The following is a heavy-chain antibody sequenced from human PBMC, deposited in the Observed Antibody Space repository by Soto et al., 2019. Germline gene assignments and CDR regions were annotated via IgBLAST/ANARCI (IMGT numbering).Heavy chain of an antibody. D-gene: IGHD1-1*01. Sequence: PSETLSLTCTVSGGSISSGGYYWSWIHQHPGKGLEWIGYIYYSGSTYYNPSLKSRVTISVDTSKNQFSLKLSSVTAADTAVYYCARTKERGPNLQFDYWGQGTLVTVSS. J-gene: IGHJ4*02. CDR3: ARTKERGPNLQFDY. CDR1: GGSISSGGYY. CDR2: IYYSGST. V-gene: IGHV4-31*03.